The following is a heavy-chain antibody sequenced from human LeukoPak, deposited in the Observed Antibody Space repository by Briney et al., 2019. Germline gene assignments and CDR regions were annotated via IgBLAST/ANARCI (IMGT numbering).Heavy chain of an antibody. Sequence: TSETLSLTCTVSGGSISSYYWSWIRQPPGKGLEYIGYIYSSGSPKYNPSLKSRVTISLDTSKRQFSLRLSSVTAADTAVYYCARLGRCSGDHCLDDYWGQGTLVTVSS. CDR1: GGSISSYY. J-gene: IGHJ4*02. V-gene: IGHV4-59*08. CDR2: IYSSGSP. D-gene: IGHD2-15*01. CDR3: ARLGRCSGDHCLDDY.